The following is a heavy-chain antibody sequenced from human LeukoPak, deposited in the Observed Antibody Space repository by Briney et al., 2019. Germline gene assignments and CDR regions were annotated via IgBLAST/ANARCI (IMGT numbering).Heavy chain of an antibody. CDR3: ARGLIPFPRHYYYLDV. CDR1: GGSISTYY. Sequence: SETLSLTCSVSGGSISTYYWSWIRQPPGKGLEWIGYNYYSGSGIYSPSLRSRVTISLDTSKNQFSLKLSSVTAADTAVYYCARGLIPFPRHYYYLDVWGKGTTVIASS. D-gene: IGHD2-21*02. CDR2: NYYSGSG. V-gene: IGHV4-59*01. J-gene: IGHJ6*03.